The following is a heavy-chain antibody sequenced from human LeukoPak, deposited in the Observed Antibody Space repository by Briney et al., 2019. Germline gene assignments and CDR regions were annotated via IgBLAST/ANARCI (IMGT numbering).Heavy chain of an antibody. CDR3: AKDQSPGVSDTSGYPY. Sequence: GGSLRLSCAASGFTFDDCAMHWVRHAPGKGLEWVSGISWNSGSVGYADSVKGRFTISRDNAKNSLYLQMNSLRPEDTALYYCAKDQSPGVSDTSGYPYWGQGTLVTVSS. J-gene: IGHJ4*02. CDR1: GFTFDDCA. D-gene: IGHD3-22*01. CDR2: ISWNSGSV. V-gene: IGHV3-9*01.